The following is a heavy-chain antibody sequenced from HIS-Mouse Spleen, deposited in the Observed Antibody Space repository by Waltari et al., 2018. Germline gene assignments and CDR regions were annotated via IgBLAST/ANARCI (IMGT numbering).Heavy chain of an antibody. CDR2: IYYSGRT. V-gene: IGHV4-39*07. Sequence: QLQLQESGPGLVKPSETLSLTCTVSGGSISSSSYYWGWIRQPPGKGLEWIGSIYYSGRTYYHPSLQSRVTISVDTSKNQFSLKLSSVTAAETAVYYCAREIPYSSSWYDWYFDLWGRGTLVTVSS. D-gene: IGHD6-13*01. CDR1: GGSISSSSYY. CDR3: AREIPYSSSWYDWYFDL. J-gene: IGHJ2*01.